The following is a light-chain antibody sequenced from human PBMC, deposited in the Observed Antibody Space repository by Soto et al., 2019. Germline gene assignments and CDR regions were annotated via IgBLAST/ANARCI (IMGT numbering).Light chain of an antibody. CDR2: EVS. CDR1: SSDVGGYNY. CDR3: SSYTGSSIPYV. J-gene: IGLJ1*01. Sequence: QSVLTQPASVSGSPGQSITISCTGTSSDVGGYNYVSWYQQHPGKAPKLMIYEVSNRPSGVSNRLSGSKSGNTASLTISGLQAEDEADYYCSSYTGSSIPYVFGTGTKLTVL. V-gene: IGLV2-14*01.